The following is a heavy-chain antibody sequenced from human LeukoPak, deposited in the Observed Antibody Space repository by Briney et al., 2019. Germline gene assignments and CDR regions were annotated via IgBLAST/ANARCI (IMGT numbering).Heavy chain of an antibody. CDR1: GFTFSSYW. Sequence: GGSLRLPCAASGFTFSSYWMHWVRQAPGKGLVWVSRINSDGSSTSYADSVKGRFTISRDNAKNTLYLQMNSLRAEDTAVYYCARSPSGDRSGYAIPYYFDYWGQGTLVTVSS. J-gene: IGHJ4*02. V-gene: IGHV3-74*01. CDR3: ARSPSGDRSGYAIPYYFDY. D-gene: IGHD3-22*01. CDR2: INSDGSST.